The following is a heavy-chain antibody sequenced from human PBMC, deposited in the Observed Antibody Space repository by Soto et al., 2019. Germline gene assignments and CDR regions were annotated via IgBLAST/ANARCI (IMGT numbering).Heavy chain of an antibody. D-gene: IGHD4-4*01. CDR1: GFTFSSYS. V-gene: IGHV3-23*01. J-gene: IGHJ6*02. CDR2: ISGSGIST. CDR3: AKPPVITASYYYYDMDV. Sequence: GGSLRLSCAASGFTFSSYSMNWVRQAPGKGLEWVSGISGSGISTYYADSVKGRFTISRDNSKNTVFLQMNSLRAEDTAVYYCAKPPVITASYYYYDMDVWGQGTTVTVSS.